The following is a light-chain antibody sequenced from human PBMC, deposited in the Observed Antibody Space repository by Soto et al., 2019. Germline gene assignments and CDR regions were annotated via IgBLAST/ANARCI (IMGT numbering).Light chain of an antibody. Sequence: PGERATLSCRASQRISTNLAWYQQKPGQPPRLLIYGASTRATGIPARFSGSGSGTEFTLTISSLEPEDFAVYFCQHRGNWPLTFGGGTKVDIK. J-gene: IGKJ4*01. V-gene: IGKV3-11*01. CDR3: QHRGNWPLT. CDR1: QRISTN. CDR2: GAS.